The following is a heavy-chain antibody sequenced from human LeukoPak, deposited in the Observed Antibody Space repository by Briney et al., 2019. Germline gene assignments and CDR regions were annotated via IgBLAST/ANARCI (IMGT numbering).Heavy chain of an antibody. CDR3: ARHGATPAGHYFDN. CDR1: GFSLSTSQMR. CDR2: IDWDDDK. V-gene: IGHV2-70*04. D-gene: IGHD4-17*01. Sequence: SGPTLVNPTQTLTLTCTFSGFSLSTSQMRVTWIRQPPGKALECLARIDWDDDKFYSTSLRTRLTISKDTSKNQVVLTMTNMDPVDTATYYCARHGATPAGHYFDNWGQGTLVTVSS. J-gene: IGHJ4*02.